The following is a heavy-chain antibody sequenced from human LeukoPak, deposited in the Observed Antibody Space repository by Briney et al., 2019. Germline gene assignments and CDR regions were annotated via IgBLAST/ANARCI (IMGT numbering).Heavy chain of an antibody. V-gene: IGHV4-39*01. CDR1: SGSISGTSYC. CDR2: IIYSGNT. Sequence: PSETLSLTCTASSGSISGTSYCWGWIRQPPGRGLEWIGGIIYSGNTYYNPSLKSRVTISVDTTKNQFSLKLTSVPAADAAVYYCARVQAMDGNYFYYYGMYVWGQGTTVTVSS. J-gene: IGHJ6*02. D-gene: IGHD5-18*01. CDR3: ARVQAMDGNYFYYYGMYV.